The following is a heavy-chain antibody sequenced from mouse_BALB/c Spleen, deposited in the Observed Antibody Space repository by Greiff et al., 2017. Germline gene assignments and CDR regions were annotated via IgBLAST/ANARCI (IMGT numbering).Heavy chain of an antibody. CDR1: GYTFTDYA. J-gene: IGHJ3*01. D-gene: IGHD2-14*01. V-gene: IGHV1S137*01. CDR2: ISTYYGDA. CDR3: ARVVRQAFAY. Sequence: VQLQQSGAELVRPGVSVKISCKGSGYTFTDYAMHWVKQSHAKSLEWIGVISTYYGDASYNQKFKGKATMTVDKSSSTAYMELARLTSEDSAIYYCARVVRQAFAYWGQGTLVTVSA.